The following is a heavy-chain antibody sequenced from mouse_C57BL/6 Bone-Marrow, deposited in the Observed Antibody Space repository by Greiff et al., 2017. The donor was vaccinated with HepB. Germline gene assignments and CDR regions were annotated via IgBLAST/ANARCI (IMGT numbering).Heavy chain of an antibody. Sequence: EVKLMESGEGLVKPGGSLKLSCAASGFTFSSYAMSWVRQTPEKRLEWVAYISSGGDYIYYADTVKGRFTISRDNARNTLYLQMSSLKSEDTAMYYCTRGYGSSPYYAMDYWGQGTSVTVSS. D-gene: IGHD1-1*01. CDR3: TRGYGSSPYYAMDY. V-gene: IGHV5-9-1*02. CDR1: GFTFSSYA. J-gene: IGHJ4*01. CDR2: ISSGGDYI.